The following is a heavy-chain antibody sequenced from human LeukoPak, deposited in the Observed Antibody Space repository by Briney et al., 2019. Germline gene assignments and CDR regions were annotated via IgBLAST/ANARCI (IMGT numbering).Heavy chain of an antibody. D-gene: IGHD6-13*01. CDR3: ARSLGQQLGSFDY. CDR1: GGTFSSYA. CDR2: IIPIFGTA. V-gene: IGHV1-69*01. Sequence: SAKVSCKASGGTFSSYAISWVRQAPGQGLEWMGGIIPIFGTANYAQKFQGRVTITADESTSTAYMELSSLRSEDTAVYYCARSLGQQLGSFDYWGQGTLVTVSS. J-gene: IGHJ4*02.